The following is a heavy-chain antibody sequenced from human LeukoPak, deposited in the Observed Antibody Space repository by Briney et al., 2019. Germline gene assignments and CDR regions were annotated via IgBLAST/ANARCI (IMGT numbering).Heavy chain of an antibody. CDR1: GDIFTNDY. CDR3: ARGSAYNGSTLHAFDI. Sequence: GASVKVSCKASGDIFTNDYMHWVRQAPGQGLEWVGIINPRGDTTYAQKFQGRVTMTRDTSTSTVYMELSSLRSEDTAVYYCARGSAYNGSTLHAFDIWGQGTMVTVSS. J-gene: IGHJ3*02. CDR2: INPRGDT. V-gene: IGHV1-46*01. D-gene: IGHD3-10*01.